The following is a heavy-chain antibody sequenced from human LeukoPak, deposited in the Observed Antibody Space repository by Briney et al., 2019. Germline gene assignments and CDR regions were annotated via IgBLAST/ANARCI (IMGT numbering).Heavy chain of an antibody. CDR1: GFTFSSYW. D-gene: IGHD3-22*01. CDR3: ARDVYYYDSSGYGY. Sequence: GGSLRLSCAASGFTFSSYWMSWVRQAPGKGLEWVANIKQDGSEKYYVDSVKGRFTISRDNAKNSLYLQMDSLRAEDTAVYYCARDVYYYDSSGYGYWGQGTLVTVSS. J-gene: IGHJ4*02. V-gene: IGHV3-7*01. CDR2: IKQDGSEK.